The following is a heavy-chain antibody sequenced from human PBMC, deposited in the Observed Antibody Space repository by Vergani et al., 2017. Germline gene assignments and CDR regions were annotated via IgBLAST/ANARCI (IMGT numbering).Heavy chain of an antibody. D-gene: IGHD3-9*01. CDR3: ARGDYGILTGYRY. J-gene: IGHJ4*02. Sequence: QVQVVQSGAEVKKSGASVKVSCKTSGYTFSNYYMHWVRQAPGQGLEWMGIINPSGSHTNYAQKFQDSVTMNRHTSTSTVYMELSSLRSEDTAIYYCARGDYGILTGYRYWGQGTLVTVSA. V-gene: IGHV1-46*03. CDR2: INPSGSHT. CDR1: GYTFSNYY.